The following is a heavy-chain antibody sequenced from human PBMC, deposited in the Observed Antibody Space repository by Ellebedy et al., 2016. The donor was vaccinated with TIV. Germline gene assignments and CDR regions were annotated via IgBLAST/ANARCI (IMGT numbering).Heavy chain of an antibody. V-gene: IGHV4-59*01. CDR3: ARSPYTGYSDLGFDY. J-gene: IGHJ4*02. D-gene: IGHD2-2*02. CDR2: IYYSGST. Sequence: MPSETLSLTCTVSGGSISSYYWSWIRQPPGKGLEWIGYIYYSGSTTYNPSLKSRVSISVDTSKNQFSLKLSSVTAADTAVYYCARSPYTGYSDLGFDYWGQGSLVTVSS. CDR1: GGSISSYY.